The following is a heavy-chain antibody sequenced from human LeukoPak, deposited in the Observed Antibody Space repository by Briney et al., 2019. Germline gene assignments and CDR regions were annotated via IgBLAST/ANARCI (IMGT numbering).Heavy chain of an antibody. V-gene: IGHV5-51*01. CDR1: GYSFSSYW. D-gene: IGHD3-22*01. Sequence: GESLKISCKGSGYSFSSYWIGWVRQMPGKGLEWMGIIYPGDSDTRYSPSFQGQVTISADRSIATAYVQWSSLQASDTAMYYCARHSGSIDYWGQGTLDTVSS. CDR3: ARHSGSIDY. CDR2: IYPGDSDT. J-gene: IGHJ4*02.